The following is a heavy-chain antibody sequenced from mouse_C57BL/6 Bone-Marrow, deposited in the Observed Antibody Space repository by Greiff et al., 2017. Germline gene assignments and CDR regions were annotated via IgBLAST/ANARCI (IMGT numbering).Heavy chain of an antibody. V-gene: IGHV3-6*01. CDR1: GYSITSGYY. D-gene: IGHD1-1*01. CDR3: ARELRLDY. J-gene: IGHJ2*01. CDR2: ISYDGSN. Sequence: VQLQQSGPGLVKPSQSLSLTCSVTGYSITSGYYWNWIRQFPGNKLEWMGYISYDGSNNYNPSLKNRISITRDTSKNQFFLKLNSVTTEDTATYYCARELRLDYWGQGTTLTVSS.